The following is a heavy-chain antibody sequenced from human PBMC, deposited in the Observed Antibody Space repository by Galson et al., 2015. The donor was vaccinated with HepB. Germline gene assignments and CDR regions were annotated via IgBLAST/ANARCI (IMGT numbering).Heavy chain of an antibody. CDR1: GYTFTSYG. CDR2: ISAYNGNT. CDR3: ARAARTYCGGDCPSTNYYGMDV. D-gene: IGHD2-21*02. J-gene: IGHJ6*02. V-gene: IGHV1-18*01. Sequence: SVKVSCKASGYTFTSYGISWVRQAPGQGLEWMGWISAYNGNTNYAQKLQGRVTMTTDTSTSTAYMELRSLRSDDTAVYYCARAARTYCGGDCPSTNYYGMDVWGQGTTVTVSS.